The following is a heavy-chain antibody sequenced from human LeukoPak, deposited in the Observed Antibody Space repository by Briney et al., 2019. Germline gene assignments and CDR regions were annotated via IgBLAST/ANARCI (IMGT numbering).Heavy chain of an antibody. D-gene: IGHD3-16*01. J-gene: IGHJ6*02. V-gene: IGHV1-24*01. CDR1: GYTLTELS. CDR3: ARDCFGDIRQFVAHNSERQKNGMDV. CDR2: FDPEDGET. Sequence: AASVKVSCKVSGYTLTELSMHWVRQAPGKGLEWMGGFDPEDGETIYAQKFQGRVTMTTDTSTSTAYMELRSLRSDDTAVYYCARDCFGDIRQFVAHNSERQKNGMDVWGQGTTVTVSS.